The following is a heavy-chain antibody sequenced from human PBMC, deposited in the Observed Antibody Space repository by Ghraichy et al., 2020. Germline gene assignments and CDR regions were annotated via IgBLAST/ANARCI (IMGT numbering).Heavy chain of an antibody. CDR1: GYTFTSYG. V-gene: IGHV1-18*01. CDR2: ISAYNGNT. CDR3: ARDETYDFWSGYYYDY. Sequence: VKVSCKASGYTFTSYGISWVRQAPGQGLEWMGWISAYNGNTNYAQKLQGRVTMTTDTSTSTAYMELRSLRSDDTAVYYCARDETYDFWSGYYYDYWGQGTLVTVSS. D-gene: IGHD3-3*01. J-gene: IGHJ4*02.